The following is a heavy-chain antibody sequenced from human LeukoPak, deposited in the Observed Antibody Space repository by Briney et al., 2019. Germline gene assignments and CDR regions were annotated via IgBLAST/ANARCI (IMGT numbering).Heavy chain of an antibody. CDR2: IYSSGNT. CDR1: GGSISSHY. J-gene: IGHJ5*02. Sequence: NPSETLSLTCSVSGGSISSHYWSWIRQPPGKGLEWIGYIYSSGNTNYKSPLKSRVTISVDRSKNQFSLKLSSVTAADTAVYYCAREKPRGLKENPLPNWFDPWGQGTLVTVSS. CDR3: AREKPRGLKENPLPNWFDP. V-gene: IGHV4-59*11. D-gene: IGHD3-10*01.